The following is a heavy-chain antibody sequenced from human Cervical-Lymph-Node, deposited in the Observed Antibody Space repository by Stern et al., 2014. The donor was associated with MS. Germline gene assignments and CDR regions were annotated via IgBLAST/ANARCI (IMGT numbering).Heavy chain of an antibody. V-gene: IGHV4-31*01. CDR2: IHYRGST. J-gene: IGHJ4*02. D-gene: IGHD3-16*01. CDR1: GGSINTTGYH. CDR3: AGSDDLWGSFDY. Sequence: QLQLQESGPGLVKPSQTLSLTCTASGGSINTTGYHWTRIRQHPGQGLEWIGSIHYRGSTYSNPFLKSLGNISVDTSKHQFLPMLTAVTAADTALYCCAGSDDLWGSFDYWGQGSLVTVSS.